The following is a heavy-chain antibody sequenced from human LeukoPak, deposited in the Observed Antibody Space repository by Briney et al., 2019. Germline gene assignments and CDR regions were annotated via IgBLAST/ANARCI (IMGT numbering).Heavy chain of an antibody. J-gene: IGHJ5*02. CDR2: ISGTGGFTTST. CDR1: GFTFSNYA. Sequence: PGGSLRLSCAASGFTFSNYAMTWVRQAPGKGLEWVSTISGTGGFTTSTYYADSVKGRFTISRDNSDNKLYLQMDGLRADDTGVYYCVKDRRYAGNSALSLFDPWGQGTLVTVSS. CDR3: VKDRRYAGNSALSLFDP. D-gene: IGHD4-23*01. V-gene: IGHV3-23*01.